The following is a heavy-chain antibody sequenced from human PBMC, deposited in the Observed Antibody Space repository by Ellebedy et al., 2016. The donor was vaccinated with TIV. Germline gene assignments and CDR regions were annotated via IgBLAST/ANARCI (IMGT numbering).Heavy chain of an antibody. J-gene: IGHJ4*02. D-gene: IGHD6-13*01. CDR1: GYTFTSYY. Sequence: AASVKVSCKASGYTFTSYYMHWVRQAPGQGLEWMGIINPSGGSTSYAQKFQGRVTMTRDTSTSTVYMELSSLRSEDTAVYYCAREVAAAGSWRYYFDYWGQGTLVTVSS. CDR2: INPSGGST. CDR3: AREVAAAGSWRYYFDY. V-gene: IGHV1-46*01.